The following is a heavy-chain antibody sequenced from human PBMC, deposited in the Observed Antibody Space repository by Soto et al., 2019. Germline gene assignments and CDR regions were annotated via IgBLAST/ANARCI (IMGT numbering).Heavy chain of an antibody. CDR3: ARGGVLVPAAMLSGWFDP. CDR1: GYTFTSYG. CDR2: ISAYNGNT. J-gene: IGHJ5*02. D-gene: IGHD2-2*01. V-gene: IGHV1-18*01. Sequence: QVQLVQSGAEVKKPGASVKVSCKASGYTFTSYGISWVRQAPGQGLEWMGWISAYNGNTNYAQKLQGRVTMTTDTSTSTACKGLRSLRSDDTAVYYCARGGVLVPAAMLSGWFDPWGQGTLVTVSS.